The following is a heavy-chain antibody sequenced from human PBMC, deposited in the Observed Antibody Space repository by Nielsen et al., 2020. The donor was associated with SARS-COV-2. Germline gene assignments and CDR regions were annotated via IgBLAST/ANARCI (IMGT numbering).Heavy chain of an antibody. Sequence: GGSLRLSCTASGFTFGDYAMSWVRQAPGKGLEWVGFIRSKAYGGTTEYAASVKGRFTISRDDSKSIAYLQMNSLKTEDTAVYYCTRSTYYDILTGDFDYWGQGTLVTVSS. CDR2: IRSKAYGGTT. D-gene: IGHD3-9*01. CDR1: GFTFGDYA. CDR3: TRSTYYDILTGDFDY. J-gene: IGHJ4*02. V-gene: IGHV3-49*04.